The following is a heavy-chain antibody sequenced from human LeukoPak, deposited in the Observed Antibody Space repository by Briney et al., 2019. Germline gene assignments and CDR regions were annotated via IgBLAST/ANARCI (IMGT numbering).Heavy chain of an antibody. J-gene: IGHJ3*02. CDR2: ISYDGSNK. CDR1: GFTFSTYA. V-gene: IGHV3-30*04. CDR3: ARDILEWFYRGDAYDI. Sequence: GGSLRLSCAASGFTFSTYAMHWVRQAPGKGLEWVAVISYDGSNKYYADSVKGRFTISRDNSKNTLYLQMNSLRADDTAVYYCARDILEWFYRGDAYDIWGQGTMLTVSS. D-gene: IGHD3-3*01.